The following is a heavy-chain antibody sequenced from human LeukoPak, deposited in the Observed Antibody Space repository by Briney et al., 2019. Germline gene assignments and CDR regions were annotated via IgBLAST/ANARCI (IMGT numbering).Heavy chain of an antibody. J-gene: IGHJ4*02. CDR3: ALDYYDSSGYRFDY. Sequence: GGSLRLSCAASGFTFSSYSMNWVRQAPGKGLEWVSSISSSSSYIYYADSVKGRFTISRDNAKNSLYLHMNSLRAEDTAVYYCALDYYDSSGYRFDYWGQGTLVTVSS. D-gene: IGHD3-22*01. CDR1: GFTFSSYS. CDR2: ISSSSSYI. V-gene: IGHV3-21*01.